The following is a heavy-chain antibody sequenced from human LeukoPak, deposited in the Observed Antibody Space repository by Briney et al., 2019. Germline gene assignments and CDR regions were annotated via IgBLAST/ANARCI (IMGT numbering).Heavy chain of an antibody. D-gene: IGHD4-11*01. CDR2: IIDSGNSV. V-gene: IGHV3-23*01. Sequence: PGGSLRLSCAASGFTFSSCAMSWVRQAPGKGLEWVSTIIDSGNSVYYGDSVEGRFTISRDNSKNTLYLQLNSLQTADTAVYYCATDSYDYTWGQGTLVTVSS. CDR3: ATDSYDYT. CDR1: GFTFSSCA. J-gene: IGHJ5*02.